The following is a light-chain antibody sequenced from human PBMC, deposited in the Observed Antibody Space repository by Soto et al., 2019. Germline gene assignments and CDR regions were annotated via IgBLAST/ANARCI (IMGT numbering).Light chain of an antibody. J-gene: IGLJ1*01. Sequence: PPSVSGAPGQRVTISCSGISSNIGAGYDVNWYRQLPGTAPKLLIYGNSDRPSGVPDRFSGCKSGTSASLAITGLQAEDEADYFCQSYDRSLRTYVFGTGTKVTVL. CDR1: SSNIGAGYD. CDR3: QSYDRSLRTYV. V-gene: IGLV1-40*01. CDR2: GNS.